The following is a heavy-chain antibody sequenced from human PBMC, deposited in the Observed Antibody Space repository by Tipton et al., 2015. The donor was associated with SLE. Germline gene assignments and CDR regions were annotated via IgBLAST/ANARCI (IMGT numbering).Heavy chain of an antibody. Sequence: TLSLTCAVYGRPFIGSYWTWIRQPPGKGLEWIGDIDHSGVTHYNPSLKSRVTISRDTSGNQFSLNLSSVTASDTAVYFCTRAEFSSNWYMYWHFDLWGRGTLVTVSS. CDR2: IDHSGVT. V-gene: IGHV4-34*01. CDR3: TRAEFSSNWYMYWHFDL. CDR1: GRPFIGSY. D-gene: IGHD6-13*01. J-gene: IGHJ2*01.